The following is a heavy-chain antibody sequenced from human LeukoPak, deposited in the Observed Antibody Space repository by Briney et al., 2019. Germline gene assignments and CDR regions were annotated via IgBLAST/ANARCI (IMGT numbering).Heavy chain of an antibody. CDR3: ARVPYDSSGYYFENWFDP. Sequence: SETLSLTCTVSGGSVSSGGYYWSWIRQHPGKGLEWIGYIYYSGSTYYNPSLKSRVTISVDTSKNQFSLKLSSVTAADTAVYYCARVPYDSSGYYFENWFDPWGQGTLVTVSS. CDR2: IYYSGST. J-gene: IGHJ5*02. D-gene: IGHD3-22*01. CDR1: GGSVSSGGYY. V-gene: IGHV4-31*03.